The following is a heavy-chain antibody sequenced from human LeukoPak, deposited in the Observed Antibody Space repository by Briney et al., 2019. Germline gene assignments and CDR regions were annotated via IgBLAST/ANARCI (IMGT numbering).Heavy chain of an antibody. J-gene: IGHJ6*02. CDR3: AKNYESGRGVPYGMDV. D-gene: IGHD3-10*01. Sequence: PGGSLRLSCAASGLAFSTYAMRWVRQAPGKGLNCGSAFGAVTGAITIYADSVKGRFTISRDDSKNTLYLQMNSLRAEDTAVYYCAKNYESGRGVPYGMDVWGQGTTVTVSS. V-gene: IGHV3-23*01. CDR1: GLAFSTYA. CDR2: FGAVTGAIT.